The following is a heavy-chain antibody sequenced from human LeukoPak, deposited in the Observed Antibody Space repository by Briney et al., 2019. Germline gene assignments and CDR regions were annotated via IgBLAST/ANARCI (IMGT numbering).Heavy chain of an antibody. Sequence: PSETLSLPCSVSGDSISRYYCSWIRHPPAGGLEWIGYIYKRGTTNYNHPLKSRITMSMDTSKNQCSLKLPSVTAADTAVYYCVSLVDDSRGIKDVAVEYWGQGTLVTVSS. D-gene: IGHD2-15*01. J-gene: IGHJ4*02. V-gene: IGHV4-4*08. CDR1: GDSISRYY. CDR3: VSLVDDSRGIKDVAVEY. CDR2: IYKRGTT.